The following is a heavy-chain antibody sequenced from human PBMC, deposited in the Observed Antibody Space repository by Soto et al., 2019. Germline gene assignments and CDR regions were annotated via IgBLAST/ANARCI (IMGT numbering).Heavy chain of an antibody. Sequence: SETLSLTCAVSGGSIGSGGYSWSWIRQPPGKGLEWIGYIYHSGSTYYNPSLKSRVTISVDRSKNQFSLKLTSVTAADTAVYYCARVPGPWGQGTLVTVSS. CDR2: IYHSGST. V-gene: IGHV4-30-2*01. CDR1: GGSIGSGGYS. J-gene: IGHJ5*02. CDR3: ARVPGP. D-gene: IGHD3-10*01.